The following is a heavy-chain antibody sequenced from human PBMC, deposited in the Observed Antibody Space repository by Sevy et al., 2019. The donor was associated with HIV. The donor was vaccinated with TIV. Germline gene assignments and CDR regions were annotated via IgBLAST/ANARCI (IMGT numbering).Heavy chain of an antibody. V-gene: IGHV4-59*01. Sequence: SETLSLTCTVSDDSISGYYWSWIRQPPGKGLEWIGYIYYSGRTNYNPSLKSRATISADMSTNHFSLKLSSATAADTAVYYCARTTPYYYYGMDVWGQGTTVTVS. J-gene: IGHJ6*02. CDR3: ARTTPYYYYGMDV. CDR1: DDSISGYY. D-gene: IGHD4-17*01. CDR2: IYYSGRT.